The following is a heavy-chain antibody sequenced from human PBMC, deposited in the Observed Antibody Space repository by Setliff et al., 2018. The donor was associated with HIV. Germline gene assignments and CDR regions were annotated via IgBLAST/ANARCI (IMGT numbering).Heavy chain of an antibody. CDR1: GFTFSTYT. Sequence: ETLSLSCAASGFTFSTYTMNWVRQAPGKGLEWLSSISSSSSFIYYADSVKGRFTISREDAKNSLFLQMNSLRAEDTAVYYCAGQWGPYYMDVWGKGTTGTVSS. D-gene: IGHD3-16*01. J-gene: IGHJ6*03. V-gene: IGHV3-21*01. CDR3: AGQWGPYYMDV. CDR2: ISSSSSFI.